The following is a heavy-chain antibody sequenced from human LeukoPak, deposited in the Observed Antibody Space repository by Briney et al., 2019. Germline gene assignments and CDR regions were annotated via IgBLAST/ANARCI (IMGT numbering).Heavy chain of an antibody. CDR2: IKRDGSEK. Sequence: PGGSLRLSCAGTGFTFSNYWMTWVRQAPGEGLEWVANIKRDGSEKHYVDSVMGRFTISRDNAMNSLYLEMSSLRVEDTAVYYCARDATPGYSGAWLDSFDIWGQGTMVTVSS. CDR3: ARDATPGYSGAWLDSFDI. V-gene: IGHV3-7*01. D-gene: IGHD6-19*01. CDR1: GFTFSNYW. J-gene: IGHJ3*02.